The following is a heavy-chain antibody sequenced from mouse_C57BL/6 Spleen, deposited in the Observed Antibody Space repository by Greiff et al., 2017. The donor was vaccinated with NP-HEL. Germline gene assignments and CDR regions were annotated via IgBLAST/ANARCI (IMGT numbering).Heavy chain of an antibody. J-gene: IGHJ2*01. V-gene: IGHV1-53*01. D-gene: IGHD1-1*01. Sequence: VQLQQPGTELVKPGASVKLSCKASGYTFTSYWMYWVKQRPGQGLEWIGKINPTNGDTNYNEKFKSKATLTVDKSSSTAYMQLSSLTSEDSAVYYCAYMGYYSSSYVDYWGQGTTLTVSS. CDR3: AYMGYYSSSYVDY. CDR1: GYTFTSYW. CDR2: INPTNGDT.